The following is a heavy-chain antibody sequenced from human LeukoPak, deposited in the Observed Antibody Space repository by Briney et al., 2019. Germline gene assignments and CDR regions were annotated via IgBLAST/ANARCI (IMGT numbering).Heavy chain of an antibody. CDR3: ARDVGSCPGTDFDY. D-gene: IGHD1-26*01. CDR1: GFTFSSYW. CDR2: INTEGSRT. V-gene: IGHV3-74*01. J-gene: IGHJ4*02. Sequence: GGSLRLSCAASGFTFSSYWMHWVRQGPGKGLVWVSRINTEGSRTTYADSVKGRFTISRDNAKNTLYLQMNGLRAEDTAPYYCARDVGSCPGTDFDYWGQGTLVTVSS.